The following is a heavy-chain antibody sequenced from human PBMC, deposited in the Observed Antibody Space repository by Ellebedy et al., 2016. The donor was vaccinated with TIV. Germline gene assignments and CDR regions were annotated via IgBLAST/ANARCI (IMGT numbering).Heavy chain of an antibody. CDR2: ISWNSGSI. D-gene: IGHD3-16*02. V-gene: IGHV3-9*01. CDR3: AKGGYDYVWGSYHPFDY. J-gene: IGHJ4*02. CDR1: GFTFDDYA. Sequence: SLKISCAASGFTFDDYAMHWVRQAPGKGLEWVSGISWNSGSIGYADSVKGRFTISRDNAKNSLYLQMNSLRAEDTALYYCAKGGYDYVWGSYHPFDYWGQGTLVTVSS.